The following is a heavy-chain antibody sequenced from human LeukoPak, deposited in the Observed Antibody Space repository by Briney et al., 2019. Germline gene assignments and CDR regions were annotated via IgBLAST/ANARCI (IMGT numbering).Heavy chain of an antibody. D-gene: IGHD3-10*01. V-gene: IGHV3-23*01. CDR3: ARDGSVGFGVNYFDY. Sequence: PGGSLRLSCAASGFTFSSYAMSWVRQAPGKGLEWVSAISGSGGSTYYADSVKGRFTISRDNSKNTLYLQMNSLRAEDTAVYYCARDGSVGFGVNYFDYWGQGTLVTVSS. CDR1: GFTFSSYA. J-gene: IGHJ4*02. CDR2: ISGSGGST.